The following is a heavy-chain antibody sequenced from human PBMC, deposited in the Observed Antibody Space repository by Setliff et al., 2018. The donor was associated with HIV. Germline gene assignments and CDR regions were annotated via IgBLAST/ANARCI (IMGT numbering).Heavy chain of an antibody. J-gene: IGHJ4*02. V-gene: IGHV3-7*01. Sequence: GGSLRLSCAASGFSFSNFWMYWVRQSPGKGLEWVANISPDGNKKYYVASVKGRFTTSRDNARNSLYLQMNSLRAEDTAVYYCARAYYSSGFDDYWGQGTLVTVSS. CDR1: GFSFSNFW. D-gene: IGHD6-19*01. CDR2: ISPDGNKK. CDR3: ARAYYSSGFDDY.